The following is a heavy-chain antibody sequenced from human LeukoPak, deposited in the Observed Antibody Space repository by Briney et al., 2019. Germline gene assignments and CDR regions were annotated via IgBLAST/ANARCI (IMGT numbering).Heavy chain of an antibody. Sequence: ASVKVSCKASGYTFTNYGISWVRQAPGQGLEXXXWISTYSGNTNYVQKLQGRVTMTTDTSTNTAYMELRSLRSDDTAVYYCARGRAAADDFDYWGQGTLVTVSS. CDR1: GYTFTNYG. CDR2: ISTYSGNT. CDR3: ARGRAAADDFDY. D-gene: IGHD6-13*01. V-gene: IGHV1-18*04. J-gene: IGHJ4*02.